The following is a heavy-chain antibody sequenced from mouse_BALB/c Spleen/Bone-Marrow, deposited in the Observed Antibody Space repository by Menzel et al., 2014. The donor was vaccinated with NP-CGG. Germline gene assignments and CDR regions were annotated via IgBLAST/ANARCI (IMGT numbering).Heavy chain of an antibody. V-gene: IGHV1S41*01. CDR1: GYTFTSYW. J-gene: IGHJ4*01. D-gene: IGHD2-4*01. Sequence: DLVKPGASVKLSCKASGYTFTSYWINWIKQRPGQGLEWIGHIAPGSGNTYYNEMFKGKATLTVDTSSSTAYIQLSSLSSEDSPVYFCARSPMITESYAMDYWGQGTSVTVSS. CDR3: ARSPMITESYAMDY. CDR2: IAPGSGNT.